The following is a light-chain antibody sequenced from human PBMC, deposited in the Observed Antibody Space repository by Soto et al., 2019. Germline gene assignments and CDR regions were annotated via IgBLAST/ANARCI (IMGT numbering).Light chain of an antibody. J-gene: IGKJ1*01. V-gene: IGKV3-20*01. CDR1: QSVTSNY. CDR3: QQYGDSRWT. CDR2: GAS. Sequence: GLTQSPGTLSLSPGERVTLSCRASQSVTSNYLAWYQQKPGQAPRLLIYGASSRATGIPDRFSGSGSGTDFTLTISRLEPEDFAVYYCQQYGDSRWTFGQGTKVDIK.